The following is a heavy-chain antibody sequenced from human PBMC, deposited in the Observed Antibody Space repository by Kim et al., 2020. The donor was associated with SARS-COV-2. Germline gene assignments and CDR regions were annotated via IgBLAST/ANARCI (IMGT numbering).Heavy chain of an antibody. CDR2: ISPTGNTK. V-gene: IGHV3-21*01. Sequence: GGSLRLSCAASGFSFSDHAMNWVRQAPGKGLEWVSSISPTGNTKYYAESVKGRFTISRDNAENSLYLQLTSLRTDDTALYYCARDLHDFETVWFDSWGQGALVTVSS. D-gene: IGHD1-1*01. CDR1: GFSFSDHA. J-gene: IGHJ5*01. CDR3: ARDLHDFETVWFDS.